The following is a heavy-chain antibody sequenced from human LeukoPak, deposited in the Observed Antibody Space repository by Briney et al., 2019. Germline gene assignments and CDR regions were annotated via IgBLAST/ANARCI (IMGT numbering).Heavy chain of an antibody. J-gene: IGHJ4*02. Sequence: GGSLRLSCAASGFTFSSYWMSWVRQAPGKGLEWVGRIKSKTDGGTTDYAAPVKGRFTISRDDSKNTLYLQMNSLKTEDTAVYYCTTRGTTVTRTLRFDYWGQGTLVTVSS. CDR3: TTRGTTVTRTLRFDY. V-gene: IGHV3-15*01. D-gene: IGHD4-17*01. CDR2: IKSKTDGGTT. CDR1: GFTFSSYW.